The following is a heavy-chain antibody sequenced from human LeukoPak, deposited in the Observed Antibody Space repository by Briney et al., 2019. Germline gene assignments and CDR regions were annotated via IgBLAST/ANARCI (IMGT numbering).Heavy chain of an antibody. CDR1: GFTFSGSA. CDR2: IRSKANSYAT. J-gene: IGHJ4*02. Sequence: LAGGSLRLSCAASGFTFSGSAMHWVRQASGKGLEWVGRIRSKANSYATAYAASVKGRFTISRDDSKNTAYLQMNSLKTEDTAVYYCTRPEVDSGYDPPDYWAREPWSPSPQ. CDR3: TRPEVDSGYDPPDY. V-gene: IGHV3-73*01. D-gene: IGHD5-12*01.